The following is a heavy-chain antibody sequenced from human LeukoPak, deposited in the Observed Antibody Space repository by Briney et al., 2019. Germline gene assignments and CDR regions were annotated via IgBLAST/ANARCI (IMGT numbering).Heavy chain of an antibody. CDR2: INSDGSST. CDR3: ARVGYSSYDHFDY. V-gene: IGHV3-74*01. CDR1: GFTFSSYW. D-gene: IGHD5-12*01. Sequence: GGSLRLSCAASGFTFSSYWMHWVRQAPGKGLVWVSRINSDGSSTSYADSVKGRFTISRDNAKNTLYLQMNSLRAEDTAVYYCARVGYSSYDHFDYWGQGTLVTVSS. J-gene: IGHJ4*02.